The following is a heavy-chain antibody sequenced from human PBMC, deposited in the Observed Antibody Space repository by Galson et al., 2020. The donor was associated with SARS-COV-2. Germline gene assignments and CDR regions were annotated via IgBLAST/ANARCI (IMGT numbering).Heavy chain of an antibody. CDR2: ISYDGSNK. V-gene: IGHV3-30*07. D-gene: IGHD2-2*01. CDR3: ARDRPDGSSRSCYDVRAFDI. Sequence: LSLTCAASGFTFSSYAMHWVRQAPGKGLEWVAVISYDGSNKYYADSVKGRFTISRDNSKNTLYLQMNSLRAEDTAVYYCARDRPDGSSRSCYDVRAFDIWGQGAMDT. CDR1: GFTFSSYA. J-gene: IGHJ3*02.